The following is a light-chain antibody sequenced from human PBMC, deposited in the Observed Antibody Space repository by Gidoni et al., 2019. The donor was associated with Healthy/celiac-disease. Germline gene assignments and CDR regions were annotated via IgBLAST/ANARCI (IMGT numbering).Light chain of an antibody. CDR2: KAS. V-gene: IGKV1-5*03. J-gene: IGKJ2*01. Sequence: DIQMTQSPSTLSTSVGDRVTITCRASQSMSSWLAWYQQKPGKDPKLLIYKASSLESGVPSRFSGSGSGTEFTLTISSLQPDDFATYYCQQYNSYSPAYTFGQXTKLEIK. CDR1: QSMSSW. CDR3: QQYNSYSPAYT.